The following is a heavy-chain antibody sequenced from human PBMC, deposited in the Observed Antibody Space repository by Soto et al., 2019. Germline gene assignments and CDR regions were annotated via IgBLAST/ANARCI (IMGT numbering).Heavy chain of an antibody. Sequence: ASLKVACKASGYTFTSYYMHWVRQAPGQGLEWMGIINTSGGSTSYAQKFQGRVTMTRDTSTSTVYMELSSLRSEDTAVYYCARVRRSSGYYYGYWGQGTPVSVSS. CDR1: GYTFTSYY. J-gene: IGHJ4*02. D-gene: IGHD3-22*01. CDR2: INTSGGST. CDR3: ARVRRSSGYYYGY. V-gene: IGHV1-46*01.